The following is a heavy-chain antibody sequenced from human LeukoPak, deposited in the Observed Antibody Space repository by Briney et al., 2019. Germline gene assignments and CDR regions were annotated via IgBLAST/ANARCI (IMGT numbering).Heavy chain of an antibody. CDR3: TREDNNYYDSSGYPHYYYYYYMDV. J-gene: IGHJ6*03. CDR2: IRSKAYGGTT. V-gene: IGHV3-49*04. D-gene: IGHD3-22*01. CDR1: GFTFGDYA. Sequence: GGSLRLSCTASGFTFGDYAMSWVRQAPGKGLEVVGFIRSKAYGGTTEYAASVKGRFTISRDDSKSIAYLQMNSLKTEDTAVYYCTREDNNYYDSSGYPHYYYYYYMDVWGKGTTVTVSS.